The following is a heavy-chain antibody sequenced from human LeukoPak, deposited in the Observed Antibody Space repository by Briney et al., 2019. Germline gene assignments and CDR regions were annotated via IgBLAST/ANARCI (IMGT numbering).Heavy chain of an antibody. CDR2: ISAYNGNT. D-gene: IGHD3-22*01. J-gene: IGHJ4*02. V-gene: IGHV1-18*01. CDR1: GYTFTSYG. Sequence: ASVKVSCKASGYTFTSYGSSWVRQAPGQGLEWMGWISAYNGNTNYAQKLQGRVTMTTDTSTSTAYMELRSLRSEDTAVYYCARVGYYDSSGYKDYWGQGTLVTVSS. CDR3: ARVGYYDSSGYKDY.